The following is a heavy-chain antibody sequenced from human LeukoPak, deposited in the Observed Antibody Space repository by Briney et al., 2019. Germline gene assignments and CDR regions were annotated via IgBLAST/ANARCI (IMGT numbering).Heavy chain of an antibody. V-gene: IGHV3-9*03. CDR1: GFTFDDYA. J-gene: IGHJ4*02. CDR3: AKATTSGSSEGVFDY. CDR2: ISWNSGSI. Sequence: GRSLRLSCAASGFTFDDYAMHWVRQAPGKGLEWVSGISWNSGSIGYADSVKGRFTISRDSAKNSLYLQMNSLRAEDMALYYCAKATTSGSSEGVFDYWGQGTLVTVSS. D-gene: IGHD1-26*01.